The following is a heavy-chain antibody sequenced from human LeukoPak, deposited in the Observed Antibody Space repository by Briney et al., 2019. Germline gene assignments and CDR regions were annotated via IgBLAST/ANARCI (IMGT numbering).Heavy chain of an antibody. J-gene: IGHJ5*02. Sequence: ASVKVSCKASGYTFTSYYMNWVRQAPGQGLEWMGIINPSSGRTTYAQKFRGRVTMTRDTSTSTVYMELTSLRSEDTAVFYCARGGLPARSWFDPWGQGTLVTVSS. V-gene: IGHV1-46*01. D-gene: IGHD3/OR15-3a*01. CDR3: ARGGLPARSWFDP. CDR2: INPSSGRT. CDR1: GYTFTSYY.